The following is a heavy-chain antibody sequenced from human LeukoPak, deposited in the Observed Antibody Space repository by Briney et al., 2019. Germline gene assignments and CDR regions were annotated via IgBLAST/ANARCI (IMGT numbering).Heavy chain of an antibody. D-gene: IGHD3-10*01. CDR1: GYTFTSYG. CDR2: ISAYNGNT. CDR3: ARDPTWFGESPLYYFDY. V-gene: IGHV1-18*01. Sequence: ASVKVSCKASGYTFTSYGISWVRQAPGQGLEWMGWISAYNGNTNYAQKFQGRVTMTRDTSISTAYMELSRLRSDDTAVYYCARDPTWFGESPLYYFDYWGQGTLVTVSS. J-gene: IGHJ4*02.